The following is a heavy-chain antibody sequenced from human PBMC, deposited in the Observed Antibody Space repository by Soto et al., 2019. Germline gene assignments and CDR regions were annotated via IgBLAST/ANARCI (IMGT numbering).Heavy chain of an antibody. V-gene: IGHV3-21*01. CDR1: GFTFSTYS. CDR3: ARHSLYGSGWSIDY. Sequence: EVQLVESGGGLVKPGGSLRLSCAASGFTFSTYSMNWVRQAPGKGLEWVSSISSSSYYIYYSDSVRGRFSISRDYAKSSLSLQMNILRAEDTAVYYCARHSLYGSGWSIDYWGQGTLVTVSS. J-gene: IGHJ4*02. D-gene: IGHD6-19*01. CDR2: ISSSSYYI.